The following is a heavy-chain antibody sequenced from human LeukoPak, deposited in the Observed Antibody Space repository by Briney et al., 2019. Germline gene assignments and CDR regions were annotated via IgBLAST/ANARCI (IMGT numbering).Heavy chain of an antibody. V-gene: IGHV3-23*01. CDR2: ISGSGGST. CDR1: GFTFSSYA. Sequence: GGSLRLSCAASGFTFSSYAMSWVRQAPGKGLEWVSAISGSGGSTYYADSVKGRFTISRDNSKNTLYLQMNSLRAEDTAVYYCAKNPYSGSGKLYKDFYHRGQGTPVTVSS. D-gene: IGHD3-10*01. J-gene: IGHJ4*01. CDR3: AKNPYSGSGKLYKDFYH.